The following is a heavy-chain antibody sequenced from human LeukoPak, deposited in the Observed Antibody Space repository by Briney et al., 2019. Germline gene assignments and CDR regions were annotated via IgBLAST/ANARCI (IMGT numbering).Heavy chain of an antibody. D-gene: IGHD4-23*01. J-gene: IGHJ4*02. CDR3: AKAPTATVVFFES. CDR2: ITPSDSTK. CDR1: GFTFSNYE. Sequence: PGGSLRLSCAASGFTFSNYEVNWVRQAPGKGLEWVSYITPSDSTKYYADSVKGRFTISRDNAKNSLYLNMDSLRAEDTAIYYCAKAPTATVVFFESWGQGSLVTVSS. V-gene: IGHV3-48*03.